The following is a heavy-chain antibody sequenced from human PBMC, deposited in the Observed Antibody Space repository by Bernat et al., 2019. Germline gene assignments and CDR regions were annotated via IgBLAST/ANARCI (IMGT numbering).Heavy chain of an antibody. D-gene: IGHD5-18*01. Sequence: QVQLVESGGGVVQPGRSLRLSCAASGFTFSSYGMHWVRQAPGKGLEWVAVISYDGSNKDYADCVKGRFTNSRDNSQNTLYLPMNSLRAEDTAVYYRAKDTAIAYWGQGTLVTVSS. CDR1: GFTFSSYG. CDR2: ISYDGSNK. J-gene: IGHJ4*02. CDR3: AKDTAIAY. V-gene: IGHV3-30*18.